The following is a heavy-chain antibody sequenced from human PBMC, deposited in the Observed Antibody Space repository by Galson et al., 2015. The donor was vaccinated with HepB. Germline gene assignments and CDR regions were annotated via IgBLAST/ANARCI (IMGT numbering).Heavy chain of an antibody. V-gene: IGHV5-51*01. CDR2: ISPGDSQT. CDR1: GSTFADYW. CDR3: ARFGGAALSHNWFDF. J-gene: IGHJ5*01. D-gene: IGHD3-16*01. Sequence: APATPPGDSPTLSLPGSGSTFADYWIAWVRQMPGKGLAWMPLISPGDSQTRYSPSFPGQITMSTEKSTNTAYLQWSSLTASDTAMYYCARFGGAALSHNWFDFWGQGTLVTVSS.